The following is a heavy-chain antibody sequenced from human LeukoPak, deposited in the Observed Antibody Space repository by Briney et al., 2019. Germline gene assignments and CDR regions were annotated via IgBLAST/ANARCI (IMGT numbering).Heavy chain of an antibody. Sequence: GGSLRLSCAASGFTFSSYSMNWVRQAPGKGLEWVSSICSSSSYIYYADSVKGRFTISRDNAKNSLYLQMNSLRAEDTAVYYCARGIRFLEWLLDYWGQGTLVTVSS. V-gene: IGHV3-21*01. CDR2: ICSSSSYI. CDR1: GFTFSSYS. D-gene: IGHD3-3*01. J-gene: IGHJ4*02. CDR3: ARGIRFLEWLLDY.